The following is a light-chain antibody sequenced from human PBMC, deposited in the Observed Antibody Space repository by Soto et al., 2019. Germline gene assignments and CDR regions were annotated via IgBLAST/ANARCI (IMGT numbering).Light chain of an antibody. J-gene: IGKJ2*01. V-gene: IGKV3-15*01. CDR3: QQYNNWYT. CDR2: GAS. Sequence: EIVMTQSPATLSVSPGERATLSCRASQSIGSNLAWYQQKVGQAPRLLIYGASTRATGIPARFSGSGSGTEFTLTISSLQSEDFAVYYCQQYNNWYTFGQGTKLEIK. CDR1: QSIGSN.